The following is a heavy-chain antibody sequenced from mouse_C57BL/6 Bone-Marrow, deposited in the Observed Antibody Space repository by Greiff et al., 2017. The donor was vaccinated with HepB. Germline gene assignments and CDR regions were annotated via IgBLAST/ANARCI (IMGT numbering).Heavy chain of an antibody. CDR1: GYTFTGYW. CDR3: ARWRGYYYGSSHYFDY. Sequence: QVQLQQSGAELMKPGASVKLSCKATGYTFTGYWIEWVKQRPGHGLEWIGEILPGSGSTNYNEKFKGKATFTADTSSNTAYMQLSSLTTEDSAIYYCARWRGYYYGSSHYFDYWGQGTTLTVSS. J-gene: IGHJ2*01. D-gene: IGHD1-1*01. V-gene: IGHV1-9*01. CDR2: ILPGSGST.